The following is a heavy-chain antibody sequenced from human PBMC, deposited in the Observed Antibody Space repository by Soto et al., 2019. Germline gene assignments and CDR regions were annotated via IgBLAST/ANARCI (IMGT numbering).Heavy chain of an antibody. D-gene: IGHD6-19*01. CDR1: GFTFSNAW. CDR2: IKSKTDGGTT. J-gene: IGHJ6*02. V-gene: IGHV3-15*07. CDR3: TTNRPAYSSGWISYYGMDV. Sequence: GGSLRLSCAASGFTFSNAWMNWVRQAPGKGLEWVGRIKSKTDGGTTDYAAPVKGRFTISRDDSKNTLYLQMNSLKTEDTAVYYCTTNRPAYSSGWISYYGMDVWGQGTTVTVSS.